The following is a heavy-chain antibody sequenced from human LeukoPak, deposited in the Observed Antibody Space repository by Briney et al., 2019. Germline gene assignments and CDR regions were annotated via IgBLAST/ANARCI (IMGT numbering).Heavy chain of an antibody. CDR3: AKDQYSSDNFDY. Sequence: GGSRRLSCAASGFTFSSYAMSWVRQAPGKGLEWVSAISGSGGSTYYADSVKGRFTISRDNSKNTLYLQMNSLRAEDTAVYYCAKDQYSSDNFDYWGQGTLVTVSS. V-gene: IGHV3-23*01. D-gene: IGHD6-19*01. CDR1: GFTFSSYA. CDR2: ISGSGGST. J-gene: IGHJ4*02.